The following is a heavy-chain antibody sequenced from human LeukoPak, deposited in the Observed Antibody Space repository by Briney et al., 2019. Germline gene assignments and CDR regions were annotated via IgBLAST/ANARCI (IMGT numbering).Heavy chain of an antibody. CDR3: AREYSGSYYGYYYYYYMDV. CDR1: GFTVSSNY. CDR2: IYSGGST. V-gene: IGHV3-53*01. D-gene: IGHD1-26*01. Sequence: PGGSLRLSCAASGFTVSSNYMSWVRQAPGKGLEWVSVIYSGGSTYYADSVEGRFTISRGNPKNTLYLQMNSLRAEDTAVYYCAREYSGSYYGYYYYYYMDVWGKGTTVTVSS. J-gene: IGHJ6*03.